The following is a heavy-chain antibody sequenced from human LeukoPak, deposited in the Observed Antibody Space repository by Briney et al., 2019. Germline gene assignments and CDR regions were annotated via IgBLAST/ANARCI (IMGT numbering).Heavy chain of an antibody. J-gene: IGHJ6*04. CDR2: ISSSGSTI. V-gene: IGHV3-48*03. D-gene: IGHD3-10*02. Sequence: PGGSLRLSCAASGFTFSSYEMNWVRQAPGKGLEWVSYISSSGSTIYYADSVKGRFTISRDNAKNSLYLQMNRLRAEDTALYYCAELGITMIGGVWGKGTTVTISS. CDR3: AELGITMIGGV. CDR1: GFTFSSYE.